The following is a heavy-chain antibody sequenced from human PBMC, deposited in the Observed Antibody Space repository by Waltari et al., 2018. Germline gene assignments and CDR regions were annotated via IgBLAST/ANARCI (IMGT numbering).Heavy chain of an antibody. CDR1: GGSISSYY. Sequence: QVQLQESGPGLVKPSETLSLTCTVSGGSISSYYWSWIRQPPGKGLEWIGYIYYSGSTNYNPSLKSRGTISVDTSKNQFSLKLSAVTAADTAVYYCASCSSTSCPDYGMDVWGQGTTVTVSS. V-gene: IGHV4-59*01. J-gene: IGHJ6*02. CDR3: ASCSSTSCPDYGMDV. CDR2: IYYSGST. D-gene: IGHD2-2*01.